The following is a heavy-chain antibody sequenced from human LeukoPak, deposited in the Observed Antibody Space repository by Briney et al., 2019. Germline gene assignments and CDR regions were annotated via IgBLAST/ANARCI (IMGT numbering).Heavy chain of an antibody. J-gene: IGHJ6*02. CDR1: GFTFSSYA. Sequence: GGSLRLSCAASGFTFSSYAMHWVRQAPGKGLEWVAVISYDGSNKYYADSVKGRFTISRDNSKNTLYLQMNSLRAEDTAVYYCARDRVTMVRGVIIPRYYYGMDVWGQGTTVTVSS. CDR2: ISYDGSNK. V-gene: IGHV3-30*04. CDR3: ARDRVTMVRGVIIPRYYYGMDV. D-gene: IGHD3-10*01.